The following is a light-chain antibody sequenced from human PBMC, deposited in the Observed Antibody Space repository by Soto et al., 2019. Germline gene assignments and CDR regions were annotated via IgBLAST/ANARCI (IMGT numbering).Light chain of an antibody. Sequence: EFVLTQSPGTLSLSPGERATLSFRASQTVRNNYLAWYQQKPGQAPRLLIYDASSRATGIPDRFSGGGSGTDFTLTISSLEPEDFAVYYCQQFHSYPRTFGGGTKVDIK. CDR1: QTVRNNY. CDR2: DAS. V-gene: IGKV3-20*01. CDR3: QQFHSYPRT. J-gene: IGKJ4*01.